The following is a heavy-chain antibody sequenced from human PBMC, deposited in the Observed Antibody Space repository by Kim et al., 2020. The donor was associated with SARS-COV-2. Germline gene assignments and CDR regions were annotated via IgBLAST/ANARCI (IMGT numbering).Heavy chain of an antibody. J-gene: IGHJ6*02. D-gene: IGHD3-10*01. CDR2: IYHSGST. CDR1: GGSISSSNW. Sequence: SETLSLTCAVSGGSISSSNWWSWVRQPPGKGLEWIGEIYHSGSTNYNPSLKSRVTISVDKSKNQFSLKLSSVTAADTAVYYCARGGSITMVRGGVYYYYGMDVWGQGTTVTVSS. V-gene: IGHV4-4*02. CDR3: ARGGSITMVRGGVYYYYGMDV.